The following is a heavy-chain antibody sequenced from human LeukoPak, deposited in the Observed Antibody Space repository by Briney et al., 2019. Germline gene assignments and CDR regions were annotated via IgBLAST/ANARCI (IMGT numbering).Heavy chain of an antibody. CDR2: INHSGST. CDR1: GGSFSGYY. CDR3: ARSRSYGLDY. Sequence: SETLSLTCAVSGGSFSGYYWSWIRQPPGKGLEWIGEINHSGSTNYNPSLKSRVTISVDTSKTQFSLKLSSVTAADTAVYYCARSRSYGLDYWGRGTLVTVSS. J-gene: IGHJ4*02. V-gene: IGHV4-34*01. D-gene: IGHD5-18*01.